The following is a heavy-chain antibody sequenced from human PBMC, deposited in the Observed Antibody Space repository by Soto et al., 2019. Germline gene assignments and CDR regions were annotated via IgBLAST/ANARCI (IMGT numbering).Heavy chain of an antibody. Sequence: SETLSLTCAVYGGSFSGYYWSWIRQPPGKGLEWIGEINRSGSTNYNPSLKSRVTISVDTSKNQFSLKLSSVTAADTAVYYCARAPLGATVPLFDYWGQGTLVTVSS. CDR3: ARAPLGATVPLFDY. V-gene: IGHV4-34*01. CDR2: INRSGST. D-gene: IGHD1-26*01. CDR1: GGSFSGYY. J-gene: IGHJ4*02.